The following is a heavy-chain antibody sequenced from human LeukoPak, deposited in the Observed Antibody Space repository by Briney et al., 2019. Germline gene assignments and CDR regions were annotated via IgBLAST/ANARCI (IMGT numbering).Heavy chain of an antibody. Sequence: PSETLSLTCTVSGGSISSYYWSWIRQPPGKGLEWIGYIYYSGSTYYNPSLKSRVTISVDTSKNQFSLKLSSVTAADTAVYYCARVEERVTIFGVVLQHAEYFQHWGQGTLVTVSS. D-gene: IGHD3-3*01. J-gene: IGHJ1*01. CDR3: ARVEERVTIFGVVLQHAEYFQH. CDR1: GGSISSYY. CDR2: IYYSGST. V-gene: IGHV4-59*04.